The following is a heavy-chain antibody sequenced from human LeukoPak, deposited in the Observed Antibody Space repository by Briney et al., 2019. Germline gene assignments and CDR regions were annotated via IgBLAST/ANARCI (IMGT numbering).Heavy chain of an antibody. V-gene: IGHV1-2*02. CDR2: INPNSGGT. Sequence: ASVKVSCKASGYTFTGYYMHWVRQAPGQGLEWMGWINPNSGGTNYAQKFQGRVTMTRDTSISTAYMELSRLRSDDTAVYYCARPQLPTYYYDSSGYYYWGQGTLVTVSS. CDR3: ARPQLPTYYYDSSGYYY. CDR1: GYTFTGYY. D-gene: IGHD3-22*01. J-gene: IGHJ4*02.